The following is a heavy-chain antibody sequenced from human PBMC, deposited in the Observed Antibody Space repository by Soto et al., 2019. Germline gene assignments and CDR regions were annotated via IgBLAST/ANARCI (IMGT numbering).Heavy chain of an antibody. CDR2: MNPNSGNT. CDR1: GYTFTSYD. D-gene: IGHD1-26*01. Sequence: QVQLVQSGAEVKKPGASVKVSCKASGYTFTSYDINWVRQATGQGLEWMGWMNPNSGNTGYAQKFQGRVTMTRHTSISTSYMELSSMRSDDTAVYYWARDVGANRFDYWGQGTLVTVSS. CDR3: ARDVGANRFDY. J-gene: IGHJ4*02. V-gene: IGHV1-8*01.